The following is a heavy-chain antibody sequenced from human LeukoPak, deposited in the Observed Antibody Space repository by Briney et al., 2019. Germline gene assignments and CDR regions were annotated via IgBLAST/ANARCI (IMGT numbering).Heavy chain of an antibody. V-gene: IGHV4-59*12. J-gene: IGHJ4*02. CDR3: ARGWGPAYDY. CDR2: IYYSGST. D-gene: IGHD1-26*01. CDR1: GGSISSYY. Sequence: SETLSLTCTVSGGSISSYYWSWIRQPPGKGLEWIGYIYYSGSTNYNPSLKSRVTMSVDTSKNQFSLKLSSVTAADTALYYCARGWGPAYDYWGQGTLVTVSS.